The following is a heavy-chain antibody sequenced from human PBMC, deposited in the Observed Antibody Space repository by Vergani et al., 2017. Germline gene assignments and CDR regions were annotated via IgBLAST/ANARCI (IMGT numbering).Heavy chain of an antibody. CDR1: GGSFTSYH. J-gene: IGHJ6*03. Sequence: QVQLQQWGGGLLKPSETLSLTCVVTGGSFTSYHWTWIRQSPGEELEWVGDIDHTGRPYYNHSLKIRLTISVDKYRNHLSLTVNSLTATETAIYFCARVNTETNGHLYYYYYMDVWGQGTAVTVS. CDR3: ARVNTETNGHLYYYYYMDV. D-gene: IGHD4-11*01. V-gene: IGHV4-34*01. CDR2: IDHTGRP.